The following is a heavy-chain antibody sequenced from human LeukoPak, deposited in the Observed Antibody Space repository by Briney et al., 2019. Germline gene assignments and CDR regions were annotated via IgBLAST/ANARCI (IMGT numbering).Heavy chain of an antibody. V-gene: IGHV4-59*01. J-gene: IGHJ5*02. CDR3: ARGSVPRFDP. Sequence: SETLSLTCTVSGGSISGYYWSWIRQPPGKGLEWIGYIYYSGSTNYNPSLKSRVTISVDTSKNQFSLKLSSVTAADTAVYYCARGSVPRFDPWGQGTLVTVSS. D-gene: IGHD2-15*01. CDR1: GGSISGYY. CDR2: IYYSGST.